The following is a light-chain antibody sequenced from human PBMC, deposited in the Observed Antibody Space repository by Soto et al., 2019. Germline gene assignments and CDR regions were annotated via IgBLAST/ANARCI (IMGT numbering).Light chain of an antibody. CDR2: WAS. CDR1: RSVLSSSNNKNF. V-gene: IGKV4-1*01. J-gene: IGKJ3*01. Sequence: DIVMTQSPDSLALSLGERATINCKSSRSVLSSSNNKNFLAWYQQKPGQPPRLLIYWASTRESGVLDRFSGSGSGTDFTLTISSLQAEDVAVYYCQQYYSSPFTFGPGTKVDIK. CDR3: QQYYSSPFT.